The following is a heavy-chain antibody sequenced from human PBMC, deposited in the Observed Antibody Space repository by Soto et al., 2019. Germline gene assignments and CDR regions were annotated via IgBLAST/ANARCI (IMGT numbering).Heavy chain of an antibody. CDR1: DFDFSSYG. Sequence: GGSLRLSCAASDFDFSSYGIHWVRQAPGKGLEWVAASSYDGRETFYADSAKGPFTVSKEMSKNTAFLQMNALRHEDTAVYFCARDSGWPILNFDNWGQGTPVTVSS. J-gene: IGHJ4*02. D-gene: IGHD3-10*01. CDR3: ARDSGWPILNFDN. V-gene: IGHV3-30*03. CDR2: SSYDGRET.